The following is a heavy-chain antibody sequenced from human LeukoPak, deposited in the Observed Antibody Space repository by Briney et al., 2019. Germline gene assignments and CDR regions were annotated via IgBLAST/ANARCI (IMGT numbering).Heavy chain of an antibody. CDR1: GGSISSGDHY. J-gene: IGHJ5*02. CDR3: ARGTQYYDFWSGPKEASNWFDP. Sequence: SETLSLTCTVSGGSISSGDHYWSWIRQPPGKGLEWIGYIYCSGSTYYNPSLKSRVTISVDTSKNQFSLKLSSVTAADTAAYYCARGTQYYDFWSGPKEASNWFDPWGQGTLVTVSS. D-gene: IGHD3-3*01. V-gene: IGHV4-30-4*08. CDR2: IYCSGST.